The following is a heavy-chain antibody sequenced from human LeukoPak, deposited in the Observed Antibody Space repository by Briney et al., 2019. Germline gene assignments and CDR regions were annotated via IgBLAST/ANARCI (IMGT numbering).Heavy chain of an antibody. CDR1: GFTFSNYE. V-gene: IGHV3-48*03. CDR3: ARDDYGGTFDAFDI. J-gene: IGHJ3*02. CDR2: IGSGGGSI. D-gene: IGHD4-17*01. Sequence: GGSLRLSCAASGFTFSNYEMNWVRQAPGKGLEWVSYIGSGGGSIYYADSVRGRFTSSRDNARKSLFLQMNSLRVEDTAVYYCARDDYGGTFDAFDIWGQGAMVTVSS.